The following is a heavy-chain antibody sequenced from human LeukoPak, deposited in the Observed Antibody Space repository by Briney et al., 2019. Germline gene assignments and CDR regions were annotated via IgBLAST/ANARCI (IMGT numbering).Heavy chain of an antibody. CDR1: GFTFSSYG. D-gene: IGHD6-13*01. V-gene: IGHV3-30*02. J-gene: IGHJ5*02. CDR3: AKDRGSSRFDP. Sequence: SGGSLRLSCAASGFTFSSYGMHWVRQAPGKGLEWVAFIRYDGSNKYYADSVKGRFTISRDNSKNTLYPQMNSLRAEDTAVYYCAKDRGSSRFDPWGQGTLVTVSS. CDR2: IRYDGSNK.